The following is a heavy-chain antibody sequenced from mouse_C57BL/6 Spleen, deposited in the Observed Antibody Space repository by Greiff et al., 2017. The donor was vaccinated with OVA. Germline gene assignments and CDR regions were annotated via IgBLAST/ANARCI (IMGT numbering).Heavy chain of an antibody. CDR2: IYPGSGST. Sequence: QVQLQQPGAELVKPGASVKMSCKASGYTFTSYWITWVKQRPGQGLEWIGDIYPGSGSTNYNEKFKSKATLTVDTSSSTAYMQLSSLTSEDSAVSYCSSGAYGSSYWYFDVWGTGTTVTVSS. J-gene: IGHJ1*03. CDR1: GYTFTSYW. V-gene: IGHV1-55*01. CDR3: SSGAYGSSYWYFDV. D-gene: IGHD1-1*01.